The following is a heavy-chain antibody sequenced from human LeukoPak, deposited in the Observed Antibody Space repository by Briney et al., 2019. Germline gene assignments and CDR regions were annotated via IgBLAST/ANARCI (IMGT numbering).Heavy chain of an antibody. J-gene: IGHJ5*02. D-gene: IGHD6-19*01. CDR2: IYTSGST. Sequence: SETLSLTCTVSGGSISSGSYYWSWIRQPAGKGLEWIGRIYTSGSTNYNPSLKSRVTISVDTSKNQFSLKLSSVTAADTAVYYCARGQLKAEWLGTNWFDPWGQGTLVTVSS. V-gene: IGHV4-61*02. CDR1: GGSISSGSYY. CDR3: ARGQLKAEWLGTNWFDP.